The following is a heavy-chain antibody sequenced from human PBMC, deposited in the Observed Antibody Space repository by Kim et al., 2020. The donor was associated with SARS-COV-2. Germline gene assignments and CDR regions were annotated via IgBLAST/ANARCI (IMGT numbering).Heavy chain of an antibody. D-gene: IGHD3-22*01. J-gene: IGHJ3*02. CDR2: IYSGGST. V-gene: IGHV3-53*01. Sequence: GGSLRLSCAASGFTVSSNYMSWVRQAPGKGLEWVSVIYSGGSTYYADSVKGRFTISRDNSKNTLYLQMNSLRAEDTAVYYCARVSTMIVVVTSDAFDIWGQGTMVTVSS. CDR1: GFTVSSNY. CDR3: ARVSTMIVVVTSDAFDI.